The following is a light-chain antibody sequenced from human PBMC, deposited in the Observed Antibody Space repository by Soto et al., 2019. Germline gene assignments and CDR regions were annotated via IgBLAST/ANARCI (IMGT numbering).Light chain of an antibody. CDR3: QQYGNSLYT. V-gene: IGKV3-20*01. CDR1: QSVSSSY. Sequence: EIVLTQSPGTLSLSPGEGATLSCRASQSVSSSYLAWYQQKPGQTPRLLIYAASSRATGIPDRFSGSRSGTDFTLTISRLEPEDFPVYYCQQYGNSLYTVGQETKLEIK. J-gene: IGKJ2*01. CDR2: AAS.